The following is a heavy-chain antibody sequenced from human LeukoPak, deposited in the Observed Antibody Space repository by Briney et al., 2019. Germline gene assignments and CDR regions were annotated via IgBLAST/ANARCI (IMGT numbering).Heavy chain of an antibody. V-gene: IGHV3-9*03. D-gene: IGHD6-19*01. CDR1: GFTFDDYA. CDR2: ISWNSGSI. Sequence: PGRSLRLSCAASGFTFDDYAMHWVRQAPGKGLEWVSGISWNSGSIGYADSVKGRFTISRDNAKNSLYLQMNSLRAEDMALYYCAKDMWEAVAGLNFDYWGQGTLVTVSS. J-gene: IGHJ4*02. CDR3: AKDMWEAVAGLNFDY.